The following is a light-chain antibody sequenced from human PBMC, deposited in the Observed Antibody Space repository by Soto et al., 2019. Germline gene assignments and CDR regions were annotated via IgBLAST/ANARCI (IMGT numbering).Light chain of an antibody. Sequence: QSALTQPASVSGSPGQSITISCTGTSSDSGVYNYVSWYQQHPGKAPKLIIFEVSNRPSGVSNRFSGSKSGNTASLTISGLQAEDEADYYCCSYTSSSTDVFGTGTKLTVL. CDR2: EVS. J-gene: IGLJ1*01. CDR1: SSDSGVYNY. V-gene: IGLV2-14*01. CDR3: CSYTSSSTDV.